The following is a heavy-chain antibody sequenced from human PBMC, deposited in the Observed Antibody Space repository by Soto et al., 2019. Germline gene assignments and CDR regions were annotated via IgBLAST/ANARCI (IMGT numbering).Heavy chain of an antibody. CDR3: ARGGGYSYHLYGRDV. Sequence: PSETPSLTCAVYGGSFSGYYWIWVRQPPGKGLEWIGEVEHRGNTNHNPSLTGRVTISLDTSKNQFSLEMTSVTAADTAVYYCARGGGYSYHLYGRDVWGQGTTGTVS. V-gene: IGHV4-34*01. CDR1: GGSFSGYY. CDR2: VEHRGNT. J-gene: IGHJ6*02. D-gene: IGHD5-18*01.